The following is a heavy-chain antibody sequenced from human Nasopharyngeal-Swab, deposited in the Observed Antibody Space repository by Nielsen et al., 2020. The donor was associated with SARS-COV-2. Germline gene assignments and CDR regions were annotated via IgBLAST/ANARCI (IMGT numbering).Heavy chain of an antibody. D-gene: IGHD3-16*01. Sequence: GESLKISCAASGLTLRNYSMNWVGQAPGKGLEWISYISGSSGKIYYADPVKGRFTISRDNAKNSLYLQMNSLRDEDTAVYYCATDLGAAQGYYFDYWGQGTLVTVSS. V-gene: IGHV3-48*02. CDR1: GLTLRNYS. CDR2: ISGSSGKI. CDR3: ATDLGAAQGYYFDY. J-gene: IGHJ4*02.